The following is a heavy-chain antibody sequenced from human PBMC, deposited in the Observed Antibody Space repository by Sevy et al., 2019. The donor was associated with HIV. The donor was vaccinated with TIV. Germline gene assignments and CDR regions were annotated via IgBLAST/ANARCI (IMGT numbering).Heavy chain of an antibody. D-gene: IGHD2-2*01. CDR1: GFTFSSYW. Sequence: GGSLRLSCAASGFTFSSYWMHWVRQAPGKGLVWVSRINSDGSSTSYVDSVKGRFTISRDNAKNTLYLQMNSLRAEDTAVYYCARGDIVVVPAATTYGMDVWGQGTTVTVSS. J-gene: IGHJ6*02. V-gene: IGHV3-74*01. CDR3: ARGDIVVVPAATTYGMDV. CDR2: INSDGSST.